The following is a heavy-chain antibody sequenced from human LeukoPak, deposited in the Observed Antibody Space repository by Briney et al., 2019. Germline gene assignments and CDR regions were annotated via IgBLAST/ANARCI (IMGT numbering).Heavy chain of an antibody. CDR3: AKVYRTTMVRGVHFDY. Sequence: GGSLRLSCAASGFSFSSYGMSWVRQAPGKGLEWVSAISGSGGSTYYADSVKGRFTISRDNSKNTLYLQMNSLRAEDTAVYYCAKVYRTTMVRGVHFDYWGQGTLVTVSS. J-gene: IGHJ4*02. CDR2: ISGSGGST. D-gene: IGHD3-10*01. CDR1: GFSFSSYG. V-gene: IGHV3-23*01.